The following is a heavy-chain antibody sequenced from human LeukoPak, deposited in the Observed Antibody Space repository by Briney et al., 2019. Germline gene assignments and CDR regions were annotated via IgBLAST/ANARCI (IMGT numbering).Heavy chain of an antibody. J-gene: IGHJ4*02. Sequence: SETLSLTRAVYGGSFSGYYWSWIRQPPGKGLEWIGEINHSGSTNYNPSLKSRVTISVDTSKNQFSLKLSSVTAADTAVYYCARRVDYYDSSGYSRGYFDYWGQGTLVTVSS. CDR3: ARRVDYYDSSGYSRGYFDY. CDR1: GGSFSGYY. D-gene: IGHD3-22*01. CDR2: INHSGST. V-gene: IGHV4-34*01.